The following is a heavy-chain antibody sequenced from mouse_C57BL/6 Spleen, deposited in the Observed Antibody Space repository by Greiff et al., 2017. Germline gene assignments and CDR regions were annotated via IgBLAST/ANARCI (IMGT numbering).Heavy chain of an antibody. CDR3: ARGDYYYGSSCYYFDY. J-gene: IGHJ2*01. D-gene: IGHD1-1*01. Sequence: QVQLQQPGAELVKPGASVKLSCTASGYTFTSYWMHWVKQRPGQGLEWIGMIYPNSGSTNYNEKFKSKATLTVDNTSSTAYMQLSSLTSEDSAVYYCARGDYYYGSSCYYFDYWGQGTTLTVSS. CDR1: GYTFTSYW. V-gene: IGHV1-64*01. CDR2: IYPNSGST.